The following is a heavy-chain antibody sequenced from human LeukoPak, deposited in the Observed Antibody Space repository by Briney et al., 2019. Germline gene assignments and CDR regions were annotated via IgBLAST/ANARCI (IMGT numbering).Heavy chain of an antibody. Sequence: ASVKVSCKASGYTFTGYHMHWVRQAPGQGLEWMGWINPNSGDTNYAQKFQGRVTMTRDTSISTAYMELSRLRSDDTAVYYCARAPRGFCSGGSCFDFWGQGTLVTVSS. CDR1: GYTFTGYH. D-gene: IGHD2-15*01. J-gene: IGHJ4*02. V-gene: IGHV1-2*02. CDR2: INPNSGDT. CDR3: ARAPRGFCSGGSCFDF.